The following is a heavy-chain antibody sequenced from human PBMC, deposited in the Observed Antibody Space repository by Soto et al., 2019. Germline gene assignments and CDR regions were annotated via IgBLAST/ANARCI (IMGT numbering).Heavy chain of an antibody. CDR1: GYTFTSYY. J-gene: IGHJ4*02. D-gene: IGHD4-17*01. CDR3: ASVDGDYYLSAEYKPPFHC. V-gene: IGHV1-46*01. CDR2: INPSGGST. Sequence: QVQLVQSGAEVKKPGASVKVSCKASGYTFTSYYMHWVRQAPGQGLEWMGIINPSGGSTSYAQKFQRRVNMKRDTSTSAVYMELSSLRSEETAGYYCASVDGDYYLSAEYKPPFHCWGQGSLVTVSS.